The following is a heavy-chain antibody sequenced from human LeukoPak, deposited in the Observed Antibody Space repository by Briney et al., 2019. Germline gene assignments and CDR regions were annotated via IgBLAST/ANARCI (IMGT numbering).Heavy chain of an antibody. CDR1: GGSISSYY. J-gene: IGHJ4*02. CDR2: IYYSGST. CDR3: ARHGGSYYRYYFDY. V-gene: IGHV4-59*08. D-gene: IGHD1-26*01. Sequence: PSETLSLTCTVSGGSISSYYWSWIRQPPGKGLEWIGYIYYSGSTNYNPSPKSRVTISVDTSKNQFSLKLSSVTAADTAVYYCARHGGSYYRYYFDYWGQGTLVTVSS.